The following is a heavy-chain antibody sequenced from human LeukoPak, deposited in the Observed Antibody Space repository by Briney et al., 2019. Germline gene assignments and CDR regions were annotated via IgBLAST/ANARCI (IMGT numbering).Heavy chain of an antibody. CDR2: MSGYDRST. V-gene: IGHV3-74*01. Sequence: HLGGSLRHSCAVSGFTFNSYLMQWVHHAPAKGLVWVERMSGYDRSTSYAASVKGRFTISRDNAKNTLYLQMDSLRGEDTAVYYCASGYYGSESYLTPWGQGTLVPVSS. D-gene: IGHD3-10*01. CDR1: GFTFNSYL. CDR3: ASGYYGSESYLTP. J-gene: IGHJ5*02.